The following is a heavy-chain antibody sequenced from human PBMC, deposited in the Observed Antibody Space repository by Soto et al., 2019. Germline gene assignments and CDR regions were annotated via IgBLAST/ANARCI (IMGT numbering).Heavy chain of an antibody. CDR3: ARGQKGGYTWEYYFDY. Sequence: QVQLVQSGAEVKKPGSSVKVSCKASGGTFSSYAISWVRQAPGQGLEWMGGIIPIFGTANYAQNFQGRVTITADESTSTDYMQLSSLRSEDTAVYYCARGQKGGYTWEYYFDYWGQGTLVTVSS. CDR1: GGTFSSYA. D-gene: IGHD5-18*01. CDR2: IIPIFGTA. V-gene: IGHV1-69*01. J-gene: IGHJ4*02.